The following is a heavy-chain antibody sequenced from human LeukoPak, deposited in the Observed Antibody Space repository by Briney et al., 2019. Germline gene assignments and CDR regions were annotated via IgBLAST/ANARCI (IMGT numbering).Heavy chain of an antibody. J-gene: IGHJ5*02. CDR2: IYTSGST. CDR1: GGSISSYY. CDR3: ARRAAARNSRKWFDP. Sequence: SETLSLTCTVSGGSISSYYGSWVRQPAGRGLEWIGRIYTSGSTNYNPPLNSRLTISVDKSKNQFSLKLGSVTAADTAVYYCARRAAARNSRKWFDPWGQGTLVTVSS. V-gene: IGHV4-4*07. D-gene: IGHD6-13*01.